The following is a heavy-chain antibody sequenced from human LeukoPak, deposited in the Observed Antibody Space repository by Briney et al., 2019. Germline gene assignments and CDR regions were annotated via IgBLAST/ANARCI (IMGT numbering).Heavy chain of an antibody. Sequence: KPGGSLRLSCAASGFTFSSYSMNWVRQAPGKGLEWVSSISSSSSYIYYADSVKGRFTISRDNAKNSLYLQMNSLRAEDTAVYYCARIYSGYGSPDYWGQGTLVTVSS. CDR2: ISSSSSYI. D-gene: IGHD5-12*01. J-gene: IGHJ4*02. CDR3: ARIYSGYGSPDY. V-gene: IGHV3-21*01. CDR1: GFTFSSYS.